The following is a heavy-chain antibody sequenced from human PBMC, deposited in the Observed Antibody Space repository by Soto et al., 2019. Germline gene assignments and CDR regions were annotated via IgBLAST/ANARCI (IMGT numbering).Heavy chain of an antibody. CDR3: AKSTGGTANGMDV. Sequence: EVQLVESGGGLVQPGRSLRLSCGASGFTFDEYRMHWVRQAPGKGLEWVSGISWNSGTIGYADSVKGRFTISRDNAKNSLYLQMSSLRAEDTALYYCAKSTGGTANGMDVWGQGTTVTVSS. J-gene: IGHJ6*02. CDR2: ISWNSGTI. V-gene: IGHV3-9*01. D-gene: IGHD2-8*02. CDR1: GFTFDEYR.